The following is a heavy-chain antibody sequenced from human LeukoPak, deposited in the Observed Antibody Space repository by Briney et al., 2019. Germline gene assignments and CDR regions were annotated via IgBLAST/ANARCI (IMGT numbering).Heavy chain of an antibody. V-gene: IGHV4-59*01. CDR2: IYYSGST. CDR1: GGSLSNYY. Sequence: SETLSLTCTVSGGSLSNYYWSWIRQPPGKGLEWIGFIYYSGSTNYNPSLKSRVIISVDTSKNQISLKLSSVTAADTAVYYCARGNSGYDYAFDIWGQGTMVSVSS. D-gene: IGHD5-12*01. CDR3: ARGNSGYDYAFDI. J-gene: IGHJ3*02.